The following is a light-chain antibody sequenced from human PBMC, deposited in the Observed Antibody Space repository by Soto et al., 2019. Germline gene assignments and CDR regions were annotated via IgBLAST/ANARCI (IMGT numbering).Light chain of an antibody. CDR1: ESVGSSY. V-gene: IGKV3-20*01. Sequence: EIALTQSPDTLSLSQGESATLSCRASESVGSSYVAWYQKKPGQAPRLLIYGASSRASGIPNRFSGSGSGTDFTLTIGRLEPEDFAVYYCQQYSRSPLTFGGGTKVDLK. CDR3: QQYSRSPLT. CDR2: GAS. J-gene: IGKJ4*01.